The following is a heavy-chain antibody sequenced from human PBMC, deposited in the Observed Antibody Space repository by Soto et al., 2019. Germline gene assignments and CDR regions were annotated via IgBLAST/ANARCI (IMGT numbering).Heavy chain of an antibody. CDR3: SNGGYYGGGGFHFDF. D-gene: IGHD3-22*01. V-gene: IGHV4-39*01. CDR2: IFSSGTT. Sequence: QLQLQESGPGLMKPSETLSLTCTVSGGSVSRSDYYWDWIRQPPGKGLEWIGSIFSSGTTHYNPSPTSRLPIAVDTSKTQFSLKLTSVTAADTAVYYCSNGGYYGGGGFHFDFWGQGSLVTVSS. J-gene: IGHJ4*02. CDR1: GGSVSRSDYY.